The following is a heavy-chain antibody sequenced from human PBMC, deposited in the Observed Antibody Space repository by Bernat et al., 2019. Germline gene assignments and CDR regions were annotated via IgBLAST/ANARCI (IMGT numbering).Heavy chain of an antibody. V-gene: IGHV4-31*03. D-gene: IGHD3-9*01. CDR1: GGSISSGGYY. J-gene: IGHJ6*02. Sequence: QVQLQESGPGLVKPSQTLSLTCTVSGGSISSGGYYWSWIRQHPGKGLEWIGYIYYSGSTYYNPSLKSRVTISVDTSKNQFSLKLSSVTAEDTAVYYCARVLLDYEILTGPPGPYYNYGMDVWGQGTTVTVSS. CDR2: IYYSGST. CDR3: ARVLLDYEILTGPPGPYYNYGMDV.